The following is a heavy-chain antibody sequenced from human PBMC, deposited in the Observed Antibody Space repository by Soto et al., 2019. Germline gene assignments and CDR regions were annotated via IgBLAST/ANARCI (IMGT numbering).Heavy chain of an antibody. Sequence: ASVNVSCKASGYTFTGYYMHWVRQAPGQGLEWMGWINPNSGGTNYAQKFQGWVTMTRDTSISTAYMELSRLRSDGTAVYYCARGMRDFWSGYYFDYWGQGTLVTVSS. CDR1: GYTFTGYY. D-gene: IGHD3-3*01. CDR2: INPNSGGT. CDR3: ARGMRDFWSGYYFDY. V-gene: IGHV1-2*04. J-gene: IGHJ4*02.